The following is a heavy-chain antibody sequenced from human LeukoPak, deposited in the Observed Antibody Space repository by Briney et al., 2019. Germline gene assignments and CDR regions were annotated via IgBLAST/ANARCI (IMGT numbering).Heavy chain of an antibody. D-gene: IGHD3-16*01. CDR3: AKDRGRYYYYGMDV. V-gene: IGHV3-9*01. J-gene: IGHJ6*02. Sequence: GGSLRLSCAASGFTFDDYAMHWVRQAPGEGLEWVSGISWNSGSVGYADSVKGRFTISRDNAKNSLYLQMNSLRAEDTALYYCAKDRGRYYYYGMDVWGQGTTVTVSS. CDR1: GFTFDDYA. CDR2: ISWNSGSV.